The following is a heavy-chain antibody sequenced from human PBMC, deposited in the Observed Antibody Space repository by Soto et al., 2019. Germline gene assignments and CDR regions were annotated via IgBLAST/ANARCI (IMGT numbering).Heavy chain of an antibody. D-gene: IGHD6-19*01. J-gene: IGHJ6*03. V-gene: IGHV3-23*01. Sequence: GGSLRLSCAASGFTFSNYAMSWVRQAPGKGLEWVSVISGSGGSASSADSVKGRFTISRDNSKNTLYLRMSSLRAEDTAVYYCAKGGIAVAGTRYYYYYMDVWGKGTTVTVSS. CDR3: AKGGIAVAGTRYYYYYMDV. CDR2: ISGSGGSA. CDR1: GFTFSNYA.